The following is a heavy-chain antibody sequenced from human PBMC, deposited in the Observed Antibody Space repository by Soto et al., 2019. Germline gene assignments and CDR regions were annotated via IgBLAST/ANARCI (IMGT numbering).Heavy chain of an antibody. Sequence: QVQLQESGPGLVKPSQTLSLTCTVSAGSISNGDYYWSWIRHPPGKGLEWIGYIFYTGNTYYNPSPRSRLRMSVDTSKNQFSLRMSSVTAADTAVYYCGRVAALRGCLDYWGQGSLVTVSS. J-gene: IGHJ4*02. CDR2: IFYTGNT. D-gene: IGHD3-22*01. V-gene: IGHV4-30-4*01. CDR1: AGSISNGDYY. CDR3: GRVAALRGCLDY.